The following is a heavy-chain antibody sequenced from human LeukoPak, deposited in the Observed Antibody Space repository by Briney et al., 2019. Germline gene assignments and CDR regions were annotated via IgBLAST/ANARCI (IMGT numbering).Heavy chain of an antibody. J-gene: IGHJ3*02. CDR1: GGSISSSSYY. D-gene: IGHD4-23*01. Sequence: SETLSLTCTVSGGSISSSSYYWGWIRQPPGKGLEWTGSIYYSGSNYYKPSLRSRVTISLDTSKSQFSLKLSSVTAADTAVYYCARRGIFYGGKAFDIWGQGTMVTVSS. V-gene: IGHV4-39*01. CDR2: IYYSGSN. CDR3: ARRGIFYGGKAFDI.